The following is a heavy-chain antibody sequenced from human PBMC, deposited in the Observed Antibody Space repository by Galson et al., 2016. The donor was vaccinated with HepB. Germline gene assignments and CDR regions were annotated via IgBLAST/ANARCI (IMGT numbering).Heavy chain of an antibody. J-gene: IGHJ3*01. D-gene: IGHD2-21*02. V-gene: IGHV2-5*02. CDR3: AHGTMQYCGPDCYSGTDAFDV. CDR2: IYWDDDK. CDR1: GFSLRTSGEG. Sequence: PALVKPTQTLTLTCTFSGFSLRTSGEGVGWIRQPPGKALEWLALIYWDDDKRYSPSLTSRLTITKDTSKDQVVLTMTNMDPVDTATYYCAHGTMQYCGPDCYSGTDAFDVWGQGTMVTVSS.